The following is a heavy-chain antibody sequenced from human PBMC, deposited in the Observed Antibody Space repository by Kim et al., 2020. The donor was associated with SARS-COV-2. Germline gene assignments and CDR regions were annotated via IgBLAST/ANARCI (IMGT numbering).Heavy chain of an antibody. D-gene: IGHD1-1*01. CDR2: INPYSGVT. J-gene: IGHJ4*02. CDR3: GSGNTETIDY. V-gene: IGHV1-2*05. Sequence: ASVKVSCKSSGYTFTTRYLHWVRQAPGHGLEWMGRINPYSGVTDYAQRFQGRVTMTRDKSISTVYMELSSLRSDDTVVYYCGSGNTETIDYWGQGTLVTVSS. CDR1: GYTFTTRY.